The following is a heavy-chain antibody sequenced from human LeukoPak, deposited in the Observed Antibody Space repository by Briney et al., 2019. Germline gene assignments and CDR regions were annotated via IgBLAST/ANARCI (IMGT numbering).Heavy chain of an antibody. CDR2: INSDKGNT. CDR1: GYIFSNYA. D-gene: IGHD3-3*01. CDR3: ASHGPPSGYQTNSLWDY. V-gene: IGHV1-3*04. J-gene: IGHJ4*02. Sequence: GAPVKVSCKAAGYIFSNYAMHWVRLAPGQRLEWMGWINSDKGNTESSQKFQGRVTITWDTSATTVYMELSNLRSEDTAVYYCASHGPPSGYQTNSLWDYWGQGTLVTVSS.